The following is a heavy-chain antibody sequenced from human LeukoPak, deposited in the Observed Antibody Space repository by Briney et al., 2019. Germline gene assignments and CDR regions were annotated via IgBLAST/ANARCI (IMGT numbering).Heavy chain of an antibody. V-gene: IGHV4-30-4*01. CDR1: GGSISSGVYY. Sequence: SETLSLTCTVSGGSISSGVYYWSWIRQPPGKGLEWIGYIYYSGSTYYNPSLKSRVTISVDTSKNQFSLKLSSVTAADTAVYYCARGHYDILTGYFIPCYFDYWGQGTLVTVSS. J-gene: IGHJ4*02. CDR3: ARGHYDILTGYFIPCYFDY. D-gene: IGHD3-9*01. CDR2: IYYSGST.